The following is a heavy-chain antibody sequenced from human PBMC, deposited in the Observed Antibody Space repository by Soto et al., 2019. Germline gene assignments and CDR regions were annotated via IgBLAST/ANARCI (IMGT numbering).Heavy chain of an antibody. CDR1: GFTFSSYA. CDR3: VKASIADLKNSMRFDY. CDR2: ISSNGGST. V-gene: IGHV3-64D*08. D-gene: IGHD6-6*01. J-gene: IGHJ4*02. Sequence: GGSLRLSCSASGFTFSSYAIHWVRQAPGKGLEYVSGISSNGGSTYFADSVKGRFTISRDNSKNTLHLQMSSLRAEDTAVYYCVKASIADLKNSMRFDYWGQGTLVTVSS.